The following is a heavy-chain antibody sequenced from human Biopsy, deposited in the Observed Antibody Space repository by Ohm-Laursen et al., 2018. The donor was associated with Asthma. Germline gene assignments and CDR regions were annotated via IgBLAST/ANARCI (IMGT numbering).Heavy chain of an antibody. J-gene: IGHJ4*02. D-gene: IGHD3-22*01. CDR1: GDSITSGGCC. CDR2: IHHSGTS. CDR3: ARIPRRSGSYFVDY. V-gene: IGHV4-31*03. Sequence: TLSLTCTVSGDSITSGGCCWNWIRQHPGKGLEWIGYIHHSGTSYFNPSLKSRVSFSRDTSKNQFSLRLSSVTAAVTAMYYCARIPRRSGSYFVDYWGQGTLVTVSS.